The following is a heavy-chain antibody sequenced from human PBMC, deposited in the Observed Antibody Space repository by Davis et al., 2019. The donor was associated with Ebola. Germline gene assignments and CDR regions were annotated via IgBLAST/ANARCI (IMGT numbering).Heavy chain of an antibody. CDR1: GFTSSTYT. V-gene: IGHV3-21*01. CDR2: IIASSSYI. D-gene: IGHD3-16*02. CDR3: AGGGNVFDY. J-gene: IGHJ4*02. Sequence: PGGSLSLSCAPPGFTSSTYTRTWVRQAPGEGLEWVSSIIASSSYIHYVDSVKGRFTISRDNAKNSLYLQMNSLRAEDTAVYYCAGGGNVFDYWGQGTLVTVSS.